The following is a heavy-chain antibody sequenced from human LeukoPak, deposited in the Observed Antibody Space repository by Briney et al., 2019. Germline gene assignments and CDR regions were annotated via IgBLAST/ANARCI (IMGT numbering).Heavy chain of an antibody. CDR3: ARDASTSGSYPTDH. V-gene: IGHV1-18*01. D-gene: IGHD1-26*01. CDR2: IGAYNGNT. Sequence: ASVKVSCKASGYIFTNYGINWVRQAPGQGLEWMGWIGAYNGNTNYAQKLQGRVTMTTDTSTSTAYMELRSLRSDDTAVYCCARDASTSGSYPTDHWGQGTLVTVSS. CDR1: GYIFTNYG. J-gene: IGHJ4*02.